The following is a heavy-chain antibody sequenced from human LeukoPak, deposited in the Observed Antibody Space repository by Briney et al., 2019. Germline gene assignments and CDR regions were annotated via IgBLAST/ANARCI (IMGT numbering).Heavy chain of an antibody. CDR2: ISAYNGNT. CDR3: ARDRGEGGSYYWDYYYMDV. D-gene: IGHD1-26*01. CDR1: GYTFINYG. V-gene: IGHV1-18*01. Sequence: ASVKVSCKASGYTFINYGITWVRQAPGQGLEWMGWISAYNGNTNYAQKFQGRVTITADKSTSTAYMELSSLRSEDTAVYYCARDRGEGGSYYWDYYYMDVWGKGTTVTVSS. J-gene: IGHJ6*03.